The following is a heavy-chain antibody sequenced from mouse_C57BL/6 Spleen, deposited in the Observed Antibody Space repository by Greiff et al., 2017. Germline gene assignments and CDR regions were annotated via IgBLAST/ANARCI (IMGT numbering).Heavy chain of an antibody. CDR2: IDPSDSYT. J-gene: IGHJ4*01. Sequence: QVQLKQPGAELVMPGASVKLSCKASGYTFTSYWMHWVKQRPGQGLEWIGEIDPSDSYTNYNQKFKGKSTLTVDKSSSTAYMQLSSLTSEDSAVYYCARKDDGDYAMDYWGQGTSVTVSS. CDR1: GYTFTSYW. V-gene: IGHV1-69*01. D-gene: IGHD2-12*01. CDR3: ARKDDGDYAMDY.